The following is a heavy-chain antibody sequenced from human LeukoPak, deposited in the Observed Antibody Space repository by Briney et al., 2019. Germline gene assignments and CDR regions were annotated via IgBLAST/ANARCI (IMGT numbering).Heavy chain of an antibody. J-gene: IGHJ4*02. CDR3: ARDPDY. V-gene: IGHV3-23*01. CDR1: GFTFSDYG. CDR2: LGDSGGST. Sequence: PGGSLRLSCAASGFTFSDYGMNWVRQAPGKGLEWVSALGDSGGSTYYADSVKGRLTISRDNSKGTLYLQMNSLRAEDTAVYYCARDPDYWGQGTLVTVSS.